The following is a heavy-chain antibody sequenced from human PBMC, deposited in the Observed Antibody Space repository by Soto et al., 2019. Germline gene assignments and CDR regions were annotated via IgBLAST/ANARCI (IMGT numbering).Heavy chain of an antibody. V-gene: IGHV3-64D*08. Sequence: EVQLVESGGGLVQPGGSLRLSCSASGFTFSSYAMHWVRQAPGKGLEYVSAISCNGGSTYYADSVKGRFTISRDNSKNTLYLQMSSLRAEDTAVYYCVKDESSSWQRFDYWGQGTLVTVSS. D-gene: IGHD6-13*01. CDR3: VKDESSSWQRFDY. CDR1: GFTFSSYA. J-gene: IGHJ4*02. CDR2: ISCNGGST.